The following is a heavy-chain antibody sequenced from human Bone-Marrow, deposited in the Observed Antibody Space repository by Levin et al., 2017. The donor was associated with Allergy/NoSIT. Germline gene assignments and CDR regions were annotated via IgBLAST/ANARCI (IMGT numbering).Heavy chain of an antibody. CDR2: IDPSDSYT. CDR1: GYSFPTYW. CDR3: ARQRGQQWPEAY. V-gene: IGHV5-10-1*01. J-gene: IGHJ4*02. Sequence: KVSCKGSGYSFPTYWITWVRQMPGKGLEWMGRIDPSDSYTNYSPSFRGHVTIPADKSVSAVYLQWSSLKASDTAIHYCARQRGQQWPEAYWGQGTQVTVSS. D-gene: IGHD6-19*01.